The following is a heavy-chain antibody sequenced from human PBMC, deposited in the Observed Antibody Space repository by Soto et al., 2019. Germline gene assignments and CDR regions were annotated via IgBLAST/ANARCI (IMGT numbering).Heavy chain of an antibody. V-gene: IGHV1-24*01. CDR2: FDPEDGET. D-gene: IGHD2-2*01. CDR3: ATARPLPAAMGATYYYYYYYMDV. CDR1: GYTLTELS. Sequence: GASVKVSCKVSGYTLTELSMHWVRQAPGKGLEWMGGFDPEDGETIYAQKFQGRVTMTEDTSTDTAYMELSSLRSEDTAVYYCATARPLPAAMGATYYYYYYYMDVWGKGTTVTVSS. J-gene: IGHJ6*03.